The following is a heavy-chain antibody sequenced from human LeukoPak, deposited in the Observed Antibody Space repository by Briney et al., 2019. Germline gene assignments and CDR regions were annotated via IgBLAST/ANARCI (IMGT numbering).Heavy chain of an antibody. D-gene: IGHD4-23*01. J-gene: IGHJ4*02. V-gene: IGHV3-23*01. CDR2: IDYSGDSP. CDR1: GFTLSSYE. CDR3: ARGGSYGGYHSY. Sequence: GGSLRLSCTGSGFTLSSYEMSWIRQAPGKGLEWVSSIDYSGDSPYYADSVKGRFTMSRDNSKNSLYLQMNSLRAEDTALYYCARGGSYGGYHSYWGQGTLVTVSS.